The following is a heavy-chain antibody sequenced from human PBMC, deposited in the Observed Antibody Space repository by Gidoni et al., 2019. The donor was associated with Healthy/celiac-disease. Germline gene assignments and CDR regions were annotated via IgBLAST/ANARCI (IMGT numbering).Heavy chain of an antibody. Sequence: QVPLVASGGGVVQPGGSLRLSCAASGFTFSSYGMHWVRQAPGKGLEWVAFIRYDGSNKYYADSVKGRFTISRDNSKNTLYLQMNSLRAEDTAVYYCAKDTGSSGYYYYYYGMDVWGQGTTVTVSS. CDR1: GFTFSSYG. CDR2: IRYDGSNK. V-gene: IGHV3-30*02. CDR3: AKDTGSSGYYYYYYGMDV. D-gene: IGHD3-22*01. J-gene: IGHJ6*02.